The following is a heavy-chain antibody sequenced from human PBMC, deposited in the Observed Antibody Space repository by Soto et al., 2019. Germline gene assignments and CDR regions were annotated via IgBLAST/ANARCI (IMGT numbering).Heavy chain of an antibody. CDR2: ISNDGSNK. V-gene: IGHV3-30*18. CDR3: AKEGGFRSWYSGGGGGNYYYGMDV. J-gene: IGHJ6*02. CDR1: GFTFSYYG. Sequence: QVQLVESGGGVVQPGRSLRLSCAASGFTFSYYGIHWVRQAPGKGLEWVAFISNDGSNKYYADSVMGRFTISRDNSKNPVFVKKKSLGAEDTAVYYCAKEGGFRSWYSGGGGGNYYYGMDVWGQGTAVTVSS. D-gene: IGHD6-13*01.